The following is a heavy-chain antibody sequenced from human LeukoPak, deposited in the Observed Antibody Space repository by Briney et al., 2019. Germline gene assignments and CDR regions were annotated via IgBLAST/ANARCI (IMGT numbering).Heavy chain of an antibody. Sequence: GRSLRLSCAASGFTFSNYGMHWVRQAPGKGLEWVAVISYDGNNKYYSDSVKGRFTISRDNSKNTLYLQMNSLRAEDTAVYYCARDQEEIAAAFDYWGQGTLVTVSS. J-gene: IGHJ4*02. CDR3: ARDQEEIAAAFDY. CDR1: GFTFSNYG. CDR2: ISYDGNNK. D-gene: IGHD6-13*01. V-gene: IGHV3-30*03.